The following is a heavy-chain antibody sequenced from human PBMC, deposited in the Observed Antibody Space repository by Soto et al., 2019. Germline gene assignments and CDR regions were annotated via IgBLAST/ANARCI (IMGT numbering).Heavy chain of an antibody. J-gene: IGHJ4*02. Sequence: GGSLRLSCAASGFTFSSYAMSWVRQAPGKGLEWVSAISGSGGSTYYADSVKGRLTISRDNSKNTLYLQMNSLRAEDTAVYYCAKDRGSSISSSNYWGQGTLVTVSS. CDR3: AKDRGSSISSSNY. D-gene: IGHD2-2*01. CDR1: GFTFSSYA. V-gene: IGHV3-23*01. CDR2: ISGSGGST.